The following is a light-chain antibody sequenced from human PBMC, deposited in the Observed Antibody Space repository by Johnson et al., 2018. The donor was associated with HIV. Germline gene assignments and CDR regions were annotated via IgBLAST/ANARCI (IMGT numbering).Light chain of an antibody. CDR2: ENN. J-gene: IGLJ1*01. CDR1: SSNIGNNF. Sequence: QLVLTQPPSVSAAPGQKVTISCSGSSSNIGNNFVSWYQQLPGTAPKLLIYENNKRPSGIPARFSGSKSGTSATLGITGLQTGDEADYYCGTWDSSLSAGGNVCGTGTKVTV. CDR3: GTWDSSLSAGGNV. V-gene: IGLV1-51*02.